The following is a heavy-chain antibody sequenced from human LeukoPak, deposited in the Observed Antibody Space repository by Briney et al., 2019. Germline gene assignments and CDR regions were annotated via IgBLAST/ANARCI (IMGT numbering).Heavy chain of an antibody. D-gene: IGHD2-2*01. V-gene: IGHV5-51*01. J-gene: IGHJ3*02. Sequence: GESLKISCTGSGYIFSSYWIGWVRQMPGKGLEWMGIIYPGDFDTRYSPSFQGQVTISADKSSNTAYLQWSSLKASDTAMYYCARQRYCSGTSCFIVFDAFDIWGQGTMVTVSS. CDR3: ARQRYCSGTSCFIVFDAFDI. CDR1: GYIFSSYW. CDR2: IYPGDFDT.